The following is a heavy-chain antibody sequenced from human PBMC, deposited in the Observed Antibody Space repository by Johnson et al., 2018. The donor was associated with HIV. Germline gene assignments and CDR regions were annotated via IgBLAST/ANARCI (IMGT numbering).Heavy chain of an antibody. D-gene: IGHD6-13*01. CDR1: GFTVSSNY. J-gene: IGHJ3*02. Sequence: VQLVESGGGLVQPGGSLRLSCAASGFTVSSNYMSWVRQAPWKGLEWVSVIYSGGSTYYADSVKGRFTISRDNSKNTLYLQMNSLRGEDTAVSYCARAGLSIAAAGTPPGAFDIWGQGTMVTVSS. V-gene: IGHV3-66*02. CDR3: ARAGLSIAAAGTPPGAFDI. CDR2: IYSGGST.